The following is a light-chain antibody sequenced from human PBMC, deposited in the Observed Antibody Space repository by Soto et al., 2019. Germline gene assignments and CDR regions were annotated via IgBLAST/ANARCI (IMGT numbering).Light chain of an antibody. CDR3: QQYGSSPKT. CDR1: QSVSSSY. J-gene: IGKJ2*01. Sequence: EIVLTQSPGTLSLSPGERATLSCRASQSVSSSYLAWYQQKPGQAPRLLIYGASSRATGIPDRFSGSGSGTDFTLTISRRESEDFAGYYCQQYGSSPKTFGQGTKLEIK. CDR2: GAS. V-gene: IGKV3-20*01.